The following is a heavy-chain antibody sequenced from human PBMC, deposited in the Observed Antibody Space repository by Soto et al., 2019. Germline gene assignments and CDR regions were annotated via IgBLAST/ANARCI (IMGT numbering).Heavy chain of an antibody. D-gene: IGHD3-10*01. J-gene: IGHJ6*02. CDR1: GGTFSSYA. V-gene: IGHV1-69*06. Sequence: QVQLVQSGAEVKKPGSSVKVSCKASGGTFSSYAISWVRQAPGQGLEWMGGIIPIFGTANYAQKFQGRVTIPADKSTSTAYMELSSLRSDDTAVYYCARVLSEITMVRGVTLGNYYYGMDVWGQGTTVTVSS. CDR3: ARVLSEITMVRGVTLGNYYYGMDV. CDR2: IIPIFGTA.